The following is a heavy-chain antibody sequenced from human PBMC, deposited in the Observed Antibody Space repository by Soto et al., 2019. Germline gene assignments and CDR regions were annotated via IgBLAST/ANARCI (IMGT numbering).Heavy chain of an antibody. CDR2: FDPEDGET. Sequence: ASVKVSCKVSGYTLTELSMHWVRQAPGKGLEWMGGFDPEDGETIYAQKFQGRVTMTEDTSTDTAYMELSSLRSEDTAVYYCATRRLQLWFSREYYFDYWGQGTLVTVS. J-gene: IGHJ4*02. CDR1: GYTLTELS. CDR3: ATRRLQLWFSREYYFDY. D-gene: IGHD5-18*01. V-gene: IGHV1-24*01.